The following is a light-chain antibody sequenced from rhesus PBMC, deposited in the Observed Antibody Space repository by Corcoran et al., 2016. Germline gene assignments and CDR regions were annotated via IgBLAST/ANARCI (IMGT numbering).Light chain of an antibody. CDR1: QGISSY. CDR2: YSN. Sequence: DIQMSQSPSSLSASVGDRVTITCRASQGISSYLNWYQQKPGKAPKPLIYYSNSLESGVPSRFSGSGSGTEFTLTISSLQPEDFATYYCQQGNSNPWTFGQGAKVEIK. J-gene: IGKJ1*01. CDR3: QQGNSNPWT. V-gene: IGKV1-32*02.